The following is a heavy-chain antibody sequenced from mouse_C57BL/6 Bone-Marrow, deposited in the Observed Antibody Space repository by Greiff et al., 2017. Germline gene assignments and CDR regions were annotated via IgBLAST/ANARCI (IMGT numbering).Heavy chain of an antibody. J-gene: IGHJ2*01. Sequence: EVQLQQSGPELVKPGASVKIPCKASGYTFTDYNMDWVKQSHGKSLEWIGDINPNNGGTIYNQKFKGKATLTVDKSSSTAYMELRSLTSEDTAVYYCARLLTGTRRGYFDYWGQDTTLTVSS. CDR2: INPNNGGT. CDR3: ARLLTGTRRGYFDY. V-gene: IGHV1-18*01. CDR1: GYTFTDYN. D-gene: IGHD4-1*01.